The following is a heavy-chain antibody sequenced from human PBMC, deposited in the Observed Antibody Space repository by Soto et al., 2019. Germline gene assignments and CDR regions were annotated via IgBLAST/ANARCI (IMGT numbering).Heavy chain of an antibody. V-gene: IGHV3-23*01. D-gene: IGHD3-16*02. Sequence: GGSLRLSCAASGFTFSSYAMSWVRQAPGKGLEWVSAISGSGGSTYYADSVKGRFTISRDNSKNTLYLQMNSLRAEDTAVYYGTKDRSSSSYTWQGGDYWGQGTLVTVSS. CDR1: GFTFSSYA. CDR3: TKDRSSSSYTWQGGDY. CDR2: ISGSGGST. J-gene: IGHJ4*02.